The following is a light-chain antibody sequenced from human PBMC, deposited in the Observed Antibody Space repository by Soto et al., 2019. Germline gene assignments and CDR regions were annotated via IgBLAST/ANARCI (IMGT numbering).Light chain of an antibody. J-gene: IGKJ4*01. Sequence: EIMITQSPSTLSVSPGERATLSCRASQSVSINLAWFQQKPGQAPRLLIYGASTRATGIPARFSGSGSGTEFTLTISSLQSEDFAAYYCQQCKDWPLTFGGGTKVDIK. CDR2: GAS. CDR1: QSVSIN. CDR3: QQCKDWPLT. V-gene: IGKV3-15*01.